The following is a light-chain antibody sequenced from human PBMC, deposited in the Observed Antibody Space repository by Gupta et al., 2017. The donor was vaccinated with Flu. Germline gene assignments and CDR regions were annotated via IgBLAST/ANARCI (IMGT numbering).Light chain of an antibody. J-gene: IGLJ2*01. CDR3: EKWDNGLNVV. V-gene: IGLV1-44*01. CDR1: STNSGSNT. Sequence: QRGTISCSGSSTNSGSNTVNWYKQRQATAPILCIDSNSQRPSGVPCRGSGSKSATSVSLTISGLQSEDEAYYDCEKWDNGLNVVFGGGTKLPVL. CDR2: SNS.